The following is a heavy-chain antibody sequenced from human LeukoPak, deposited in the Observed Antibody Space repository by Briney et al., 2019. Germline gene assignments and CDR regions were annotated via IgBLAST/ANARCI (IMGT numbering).Heavy chain of an antibody. D-gene: IGHD4-17*01. Sequence: SETLSLTCAVSGYSLSSSNWWGWIRQPPGKGLEWIGYIYYSGSIYYNPSLKSRVTMSVDTSKNQFSLKLSSVTAVDTAVYYCARNHGYGDYVPGAFDIWGQGTMVTVSS. CDR2: IYYSGSI. CDR1: GYSLSSSNW. V-gene: IGHV4-28*05. CDR3: ARNHGYGDYVPGAFDI. J-gene: IGHJ3*02.